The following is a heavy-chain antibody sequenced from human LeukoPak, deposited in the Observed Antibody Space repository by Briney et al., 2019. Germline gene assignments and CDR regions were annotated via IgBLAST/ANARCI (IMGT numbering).Heavy chain of an antibody. D-gene: IGHD3-3*01. V-gene: IGHV3-30-3*01. CDR2: ISYDGSNK. Sequence: GGSLRLSCAASGFTFSSYAMHWVRQAPGKGLEWVAVISYDGSNKYYADSVKGRFTISRDNSKNTLYLQMNSLRAEDTAVYYCLDWSGFPHWGQGTLVTVSS. CDR1: GFTFSSYA. CDR3: LDWSGFPH. J-gene: IGHJ4*02.